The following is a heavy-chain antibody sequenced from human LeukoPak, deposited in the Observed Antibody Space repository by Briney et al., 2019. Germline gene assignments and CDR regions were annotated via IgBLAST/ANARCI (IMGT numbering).Heavy chain of an antibody. CDR2: INHSGST. J-gene: IGHJ4*02. CDR1: GGSFSGYY. D-gene: IGHD3-22*01. V-gene: IGHV4-34*01. CDR3: ARGLSDSSGSPLSY. Sequence: SETLSLTCAVYGGSFSGYYWSWIRQPPGKGLEWIGEINHSGSTNYNPSLKSRVTISVDTSKNQFSLKLSSVTAADTAVYYCARGLSDSSGSPLSYWGQGTLVTVSS.